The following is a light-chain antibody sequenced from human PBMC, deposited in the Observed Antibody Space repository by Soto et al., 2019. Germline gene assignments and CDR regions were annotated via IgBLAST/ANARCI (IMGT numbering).Light chain of an antibody. CDR2: GAS. Sequence: VVMTQSPATLSVTPGERVTLSCGASQSVTTNLAWYQQKPGQAPRVLIYGASHRATGIPARFSGSGSGTEFTLTISSLQSEDFAVYYCHQYNNWPPNFGGGTKV. V-gene: IGKV3-15*01. J-gene: IGKJ4*01. CDR1: QSVTTN. CDR3: HQYNNWPPN.